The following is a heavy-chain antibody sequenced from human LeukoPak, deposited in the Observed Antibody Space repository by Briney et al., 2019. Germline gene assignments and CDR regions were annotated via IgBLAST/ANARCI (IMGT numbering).Heavy chain of an antibody. V-gene: IGHV3-23*01. CDR1: GFTFSSYA. CDR3: AKDSSGWFVYQKHHDAFDI. Sequence: PGGSLRLSCKASGFTFSSYAMSWVRQAPGKGLEWVSAISGSGGSTYYADSVKGRFTISRDNSKNTLYLQMNSLRAEDTAVYYCAKDSSGWFVYQKHHDAFDIWGQGTMVTVSS. J-gene: IGHJ3*02. D-gene: IGHD6-19*01. CDR2: ISGSGGST.